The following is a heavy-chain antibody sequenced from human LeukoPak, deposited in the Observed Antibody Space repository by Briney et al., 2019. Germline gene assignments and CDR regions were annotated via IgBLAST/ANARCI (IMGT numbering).Heavy chain of an antibody. D-gene: IGHD2-15*01. J-gene: IGHJ6*02. V-gene: IGHV4-34*01. CDR2: INHSGST. Sequence: NTSETLSLTCAVYGGSFSGYYWSWIRQPPGKGLEWIGEINHSGSTNYNPSLKSRVTISVDTSKNQFSLKLSSVTAADTAVYYCARPSSGGRGMDVWGQGTTVTVS. CDR3: ARPSSGGRGMDV. CDR1: GGSFSGYY.